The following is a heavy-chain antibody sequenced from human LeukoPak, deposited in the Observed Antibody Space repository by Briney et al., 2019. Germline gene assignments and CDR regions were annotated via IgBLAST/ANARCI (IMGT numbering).Heavy chain of an antibody. Sequence: SETLSLTCTVSGYSISSGYFWGWIRQPPGKGLEWIGSIYHSGRTYYNSSLKSRVTISVDTSKNQFSLKLSSVTAADTAVYYCATVPGVAVAGTILGYYYYMDVWGKGTTVTVSS. D-gene: IGHD6-19*01. CDR2: IYHSGRT. J-gene: IGHJ6*03. CDR1: GYSISSGYF. CDR3: ATVPGVAVAGTILGYYYYMDV. V-gene: IGHV4-38-2*02.